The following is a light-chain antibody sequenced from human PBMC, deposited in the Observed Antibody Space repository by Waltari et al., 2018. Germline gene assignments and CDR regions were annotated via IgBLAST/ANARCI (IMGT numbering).Light chain of an antibody. CDR1: QSVSSN. V-gene: IGKV3-15*01. CDR2: GAS. Sequence: IVMTQSPAPLSVSPGERATPSRRASQSVSSNLAWYQQKPGQAPRLLIYGASTRATGIPARFSGSGSGTEFTLTISSLQSEDFAVYYCQQYNNWPPYTFGQGTKLEIK. J-gene: IGKJ2*01. CDR3: QQYNNWPPYT.